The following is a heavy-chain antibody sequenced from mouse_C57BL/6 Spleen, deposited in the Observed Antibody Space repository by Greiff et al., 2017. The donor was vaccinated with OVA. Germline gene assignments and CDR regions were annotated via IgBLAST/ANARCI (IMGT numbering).Heavy chain of an antibody. CDR1: GFTFTDYY. V-gene: IGHV7-3*01. D-gene: IGHD1-1*01. CDR2: IRNKANGYTT. Sequence: EVKLMESGGGLVQPGGSLSLSCAASGFTFTDYYMSWVRQPPGKALEWLGFIRNKANGYTTEYSASVKGRFTISRDNSQSILYLQMNALRAEDSATYYCASSSLWYFDVWGTGTTVTVSS. CDR3: ASSSLWYFDV. J-gene: IGHJ1*03.